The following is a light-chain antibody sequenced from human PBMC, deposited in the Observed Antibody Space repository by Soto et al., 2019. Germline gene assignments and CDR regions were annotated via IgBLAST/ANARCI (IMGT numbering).Light chain of an antibody. V-gene: IGLV2-8*01. CDR3: SSYAASNNLGV. J-gene: IGLJ2*01. CDR1: SSDVGGYNY. Sequence: QSALTQPPSASGSPGQSVTISCIGTSSDVGGYNYVSWYQPHPGKAPKLMIYEVSKRPSGVPDRFSGSKSGNTASLTVSGLQAEDEADYYCSSYAASNNLGVFGGGTELTVL. CDR2: EVS.